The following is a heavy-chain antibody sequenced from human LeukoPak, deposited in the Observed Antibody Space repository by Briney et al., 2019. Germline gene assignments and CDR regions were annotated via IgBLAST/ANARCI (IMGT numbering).Heavy chain of an antibody. J-gene: IGHJ4*02. D-gene: IGHD1-26*01. Sequence: GEALQISCKCSGYSFTRCWIAWVRRMPGKRLEWMGIIYPGPSDTRYSPSSQGHVTIPAARSVSTAYLQWSSMKSSDTAMYYRARCAPGGREPPHYFDYWGQGTLVTVSS. CDR2: IYPGPSDT. CDR3: ARCAPGGREPPHYFDY. V-gene: IGHV5-51*01. CDR1: GYSFTRCW.